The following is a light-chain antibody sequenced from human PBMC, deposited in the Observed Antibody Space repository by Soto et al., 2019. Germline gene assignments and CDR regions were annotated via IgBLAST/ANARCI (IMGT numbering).Light chain of an antibody. J-gene: IGKJ1*01. V-gene: IGKV1-39*01. CDR3: QQSYSTPWT. CDR1: QRISSY. CDR2: AAS. Sequence: DIQMTQSPSSLSASAGDRVTITCRASQRISSYLNWYQQKPGKAPKLLIYAASSLQSGVPSRFSGSGSGTDFTLTISSLQPEDFANYYCQQSYSTPWTLSQGTKVEIK.